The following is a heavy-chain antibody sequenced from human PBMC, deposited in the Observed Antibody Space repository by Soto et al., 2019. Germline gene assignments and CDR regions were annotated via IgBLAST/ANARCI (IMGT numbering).Heavy chain of an antibody. CDR2: INPNSGGT. CDR3: VSQLPNYRDSTGYYPFDY. D-gene: IGHD3-22*01. J-gene: IGHJ4*02. V-gene: IGHV1-2*02. CDR1: GYTFTGYY. Sequence: ASVKVSCKASGYTFTGYYIHWVRQAPGQGLEWMGWINPNSGGTNYAQKFQGRVTMTRDTSISTAYMELSRLRSDDTAVYYCVSQLPNYRDSTGYYPFDYWGQGTLVTVSS.